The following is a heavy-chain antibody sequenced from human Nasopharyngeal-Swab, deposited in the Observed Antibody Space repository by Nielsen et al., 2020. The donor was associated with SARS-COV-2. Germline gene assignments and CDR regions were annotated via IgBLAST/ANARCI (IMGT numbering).Heavy chain of an antibody. CDR2: ISWNSGYI. J-gene: IGHJ4*02. V-gene: IGHV3-9*01. Sequence: SLKISCAASGFPFDDYAMHWVRQAPGKGLEWVSGISWNSGYIVYADSVKGRFTISRDNAKNSLYLQMNSLRAEDTALYYCVRGYSYGLRDYFDYWGQGTLVTVSS. CDR3: VRGYSYGLRDYFDY. CDR1: GFPFDDYA. D-gene: IGHD5-18*01.